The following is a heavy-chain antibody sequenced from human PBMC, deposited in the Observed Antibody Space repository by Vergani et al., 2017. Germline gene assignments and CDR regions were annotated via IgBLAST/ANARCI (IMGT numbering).Heavy chain of an antibody. V-gene: IGHV1-46*02. J-gene: IGHJ4*02. Sequence: QVHLEQSGNELKTPGASAKVSCTTSGFTFHNYGLNWVRQAPGQGLEWMGIINPSGGHTNYAQKFQGRVTMTRDTSTSTVYMELSSLRSEDTAIYYCARGDYGILTGYRYWGQGTLVTVSA. CDR2: INPSGGHT. D-gene: IGHD3-9*01. CDR1: GFTFHNYG. CDR3: ARGDYGILTGYRY.